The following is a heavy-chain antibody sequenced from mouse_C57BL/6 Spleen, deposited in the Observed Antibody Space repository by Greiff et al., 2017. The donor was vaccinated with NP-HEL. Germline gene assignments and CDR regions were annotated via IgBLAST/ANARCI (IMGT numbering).Heavy chain of an antibody. CDR1: GYTFTSYT. CDR2: INPSSGYT. J-gene: IGHJ4*01. CDR3: ARFPITTVVATRYAMDY. Sequence: QVQLQQSGAELARPGASVKMSCKASGYTFTSYTMHWVKQRPGQGLEWIGYINPSSGYTKYNQKFKDKATLTADKSSSTAYMQLSSLTSEDSAVYYCARFPITTVVATRYAMDYWGQGTSVTVSS. D-gene: IGHD1-1*01. V-gene: IGHV1-4*01.